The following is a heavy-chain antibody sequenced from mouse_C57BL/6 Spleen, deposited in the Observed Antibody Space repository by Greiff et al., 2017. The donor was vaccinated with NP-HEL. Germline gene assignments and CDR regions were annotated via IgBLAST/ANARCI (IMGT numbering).Heavy chain of an antibody. D-gene: IGHD1-2*01. J-gene: IGHJ2*01. Sequence: QVQLQQPGAELVRPGSSVKLSCKASGYTFTSYWMHWVKQRPIQGLEWIGNIDPSDSETHYNQKFKDKATLTVDKSSSTAYMQLSSLTSEDSAVYYCARKITTALFDYWGQGTTLTVSS. CDR2: IDPSDSET. CDR3: ARKITTALFDY. CDR1: GYTFTSYW. V-gene: IGHV1-52*01.